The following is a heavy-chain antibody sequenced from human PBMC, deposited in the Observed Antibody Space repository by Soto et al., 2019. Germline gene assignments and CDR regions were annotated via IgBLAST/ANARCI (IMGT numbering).Heavy chain of an antibody. J-gene: IGHJ4*02. CDR1: GGSISGGSYY. CDR3: ARLAYCGTDCYALDY. D-gene: IGHD2-21*02. V-gene: IGHV4-39*01. Sequence: SETLSLTCTVSGGSISGGSYYWGWIRQPPGKGLEWIGSIYYSGSTYYNPSLKSRVTISVDTSKNQFSLKLSSVTAADTAVYYCARLAYCGTDCYALDYWGLGSPVTVSS. CDR2: IYYSGST.